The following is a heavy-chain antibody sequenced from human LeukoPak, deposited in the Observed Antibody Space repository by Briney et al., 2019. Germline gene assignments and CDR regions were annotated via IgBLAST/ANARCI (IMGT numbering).Heavy chain of an antibody. CDR1: GGSISSNTYY. CDR3: ASHQPDFWSGYYPAYFDY. V-gene: IGHV4-39*07. Sequence: SETLSLACTVAGGSISSNTYYWGWLRQPPWSGLEWIGSIYYTGSTHHTPSVKRQVTISVDTSKNQFCLKLSSVTAADTAVYYCASHQPDFWSGYYPAYFDYWGQGTLVTVSS. J-gene: IGHJ4*02. D-gene: IGHD3-3*01. CDR2: IYYTGST.